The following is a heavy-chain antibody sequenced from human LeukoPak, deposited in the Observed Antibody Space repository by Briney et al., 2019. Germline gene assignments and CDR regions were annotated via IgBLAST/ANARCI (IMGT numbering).Heavy chain of an antibody. V-gene: IGHV3-21*01. CDR3: ARDPYSGAYGNTYYYYMDV. D-gene: IGHD1-26*01. J-gene: IGHJ6*03. CDR2: ITTSSTYT. Sequence: GGSLRLSCAASGFTFSSCGVNWVRQAPGKGLEWISSITTSSTYTFYADSVKGRFTISRDNARNSLYLQMNSLTAEDTAVYYCARDPYSGAYGNTYYYYMDVWGKGTTVTISS. CDR1: GFTFSSCG.